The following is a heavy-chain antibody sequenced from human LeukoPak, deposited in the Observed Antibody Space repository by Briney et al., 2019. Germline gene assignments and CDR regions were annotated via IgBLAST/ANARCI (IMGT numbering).Heavy chain of an antibody. Sequence: GASVKVSCKASGYTFTGYYMHWVRQAPGQGLEWMGWINPNSGGTNYAQKFQGRVTMTRDTSISTAYMELSRLRSDDTAVYYCARDSGMRLPSYYMDVWGKGTTVTVSS. D-gene: IGHD3-10*01. CDR2: INPNSGGT. V-gene: IGHV1-2*02. CDR3: ARDSGMRLPSYYMDV. CDR1: GYTFTGYY. J-gene: IGHJ6*03.